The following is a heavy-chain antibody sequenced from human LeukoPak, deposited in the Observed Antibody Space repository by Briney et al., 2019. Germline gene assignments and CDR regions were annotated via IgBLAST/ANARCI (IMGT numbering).Heavy chain of an antibody. CDR3: ARGPGCISTSCPYYFDY. V-gene: IGHV1-8*01. Sequence: GASVKVSCKASGYTFTNYDINWVRQASGQGLDWMGWMNPNSGNTGYAQKFQDRVTMTRNTSISTAYMELSSLSSEDTAVYYCARGPGCISTSCPYYFDYWGQGTLVTVSS. D-gene: IGHD2-2*01. J-gene: IGHJ4*02. CDR1: GYTFTNYD. CDR2: MNPNSGNT.